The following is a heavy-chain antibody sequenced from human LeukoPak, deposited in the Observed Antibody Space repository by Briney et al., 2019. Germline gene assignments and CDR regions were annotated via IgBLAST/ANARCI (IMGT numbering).Heavy chain of an antibody. CDR3: ARAPPYSSSWYYFDY. CDR1: GFTSSSYS. J-gene: IGHJ4*02. V-gene: IGHV3-21*01. D-gene: IGHD6-13*01. CDR2: ISSSSSYI. Sequence: GGSLRLSCAASGFTSSSYSMNWVRQAPGKGLEWVSSISSSSSYIYYADSVKGRFTISRDNAKNSLYLQMNSLRAEDTAVYYCARAPPYSSSWYYFDYWGQGTLVTVSS.